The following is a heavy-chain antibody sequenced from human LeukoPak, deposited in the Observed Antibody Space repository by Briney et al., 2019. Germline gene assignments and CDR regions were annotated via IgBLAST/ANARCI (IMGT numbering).Heavy chain of an antibody. CDR3: ARKVRRRYCGGDCPGGAFDI. D-gene: IGHD2-21*02. CDR2: IYYSGST. V-gene: IGHV4-39*01. Sequence: SETLSLTCTISGGSISSSSYYWGWIRQPPGKGLEWIGSIYYSGSTYYNPSLKSRVTISVDTSKNQFSLKLSSVTAADTAVYYCARKVRRRYCGGDCPGGAFDIWGQGTMVTVSS. CDR1: GGSISSSSYY. J-gene: IGHJ3*02.